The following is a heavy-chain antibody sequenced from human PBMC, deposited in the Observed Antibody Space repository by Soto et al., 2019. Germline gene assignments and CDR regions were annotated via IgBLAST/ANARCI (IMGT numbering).Heavy chain of an antibody. CDR1: GFTFSDYY. CDR2: VSSSGSTI. Sequence: LRLSCAASGFTFSDYYMSWIRQAPGKGLEWVSYVSSSGSTIYYADSVKGRFTISRDNAKKSLYLQMNSLRAEDTAVYYCARDWTAAYSFDYWGQGTLVTVSS. V-gene: IGHV3-11*01. CDR3: ARDWTAAYSFDY. J-gene: IGHJ4*02. D-gene: IGHD6-13*01.